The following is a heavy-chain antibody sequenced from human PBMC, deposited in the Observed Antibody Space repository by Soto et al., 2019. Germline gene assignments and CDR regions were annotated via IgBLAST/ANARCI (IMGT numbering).Heavy chain of an antibody. V-gene: IGHV3-66*01. CDR2: IYSAGNT. CDR1: GFTVSSNY. J-gene: IGHJ4*02. CDR3: AKNPGYYYDSTGYHFDY. Sequence: GGSLRLSCAASGFTVSSNYMSWVRQAPGKGLEWISIIYSAGNTYYADSVKGRFTISRDNSKNTLYLQMNSLGAEDTAVYYCAKNPGYYYDSTGYHFDYWGQGTLVTVSS. D-gene: IGHD3-22*01.